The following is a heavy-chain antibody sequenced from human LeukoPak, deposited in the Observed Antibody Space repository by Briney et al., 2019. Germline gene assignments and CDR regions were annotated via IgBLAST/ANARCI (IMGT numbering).Heavy chain of an antibody. CDR1: GGSISSSSYY. J-gene: IGHJ4*02. CDR3: ARKGLYYDSSGLDY. CDR2: IYYSGST. Sequence: SETLSLTCTVSGGSISSSSYYWGWICQPPGKGLEWIGSIYYSGSTYYNPSLKSRVTISVDTSKNQFSLKLSSVTAADTAVYYCARKGLYYDSSGLDYWGQGTLVTVSS. D-gene: IGHD3-22*01. V-gene: IGHV4-39*07.